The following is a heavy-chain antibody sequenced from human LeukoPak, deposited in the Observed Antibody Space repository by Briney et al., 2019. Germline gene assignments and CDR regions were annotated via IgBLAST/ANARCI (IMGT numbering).Heavy chain of an antibody. J-gene: IGHJ4*02. Sequence: ASVKVSCKASGYTFTSYGISWVRQAPGQGLEWMGWISVYNGNTNYAQKFQGRVIMTTDTSTSTAYMELRRMRSDDTAVYYCARDIGWMATIDYWGQGTLVTVSS. CDR3: ARDIGWMATIDY. D-gene: IGHD5-24*01. CDR2: ISVYNGNT. CDR1: GYTFTSYG. V-gene: IGHV1-18*01.